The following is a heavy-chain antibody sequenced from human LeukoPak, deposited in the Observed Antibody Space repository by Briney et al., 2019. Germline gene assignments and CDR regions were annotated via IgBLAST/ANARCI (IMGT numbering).Heavy chain of an antibody. D-gene: IGHD3-16*02. J-gene: IGHJ4*02. CDR1: GGSFSGYY. V-gene: IGHV4-34*01. CDR2: INHSGST. CDR3: ARVARDYVWGSYRTNYYFDY. Sequence: PSETLSLTCAVYGGSFSGYYWSWIRQPPGKGLEWIGEINHSGSTNYNPSLKNRVTISVDTSKNQFSLKLSSVTAADTAVYYCARVARDYVWGSYRTNYYFDYWGQGTLVTVSS.